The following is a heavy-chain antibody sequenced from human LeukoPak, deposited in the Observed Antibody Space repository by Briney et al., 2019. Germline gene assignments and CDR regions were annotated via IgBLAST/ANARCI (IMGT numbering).Heavy chain of an antibody. V-gene: IGHV4-4*07. CDR1: GGSISGYF. CDR2: IYTGGST. Sequence: SETLSLTCTVSGGSISGYFWSWIRQSAWKGLEWIGRIYTGGSTNYNPSLKSRVTISVDTSKNQFSLKLSSVTAADTAVYYCARVHTTMSRGLYYYYYMDVWGKGTTVTVSS. CDR3: ARVHTTMSRGLYYYYYMDV. J-gene: IGHJ6*03. D-gene: IGHD5-18*01.